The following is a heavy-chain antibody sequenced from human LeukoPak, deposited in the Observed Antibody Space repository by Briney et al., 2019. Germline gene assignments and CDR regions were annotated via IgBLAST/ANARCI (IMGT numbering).Heavy chain of an antibody. CDR3: ARGIPTGNDAFDI. D-gene: IGHD3-10*01. Sequence: SETLSLTCTVSGGSISSYYWSWIRQPPGKGLEWIGYIYYSGSTNYNPSLKSRVTISVDTSKNQFSLKLSSVTAADTAVYYCARGIPTGNDAFDIWGQGTMDTVSS. V-gene: IGHV4-59*01. CDR2: IYYSGST. CDR1: GGSISSYY. J-gene: IGHJ3*02.